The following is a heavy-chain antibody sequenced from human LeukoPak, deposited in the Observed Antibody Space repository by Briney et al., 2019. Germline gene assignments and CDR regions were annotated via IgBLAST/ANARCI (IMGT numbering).Heavy chain of an antibody. D-gene: IGHD6-19*01. CDR3: ARYYSGWYYFDY. CDR2: IIPIFGTA. J-gene: IGHJ4*02. CDR1: GGTFSNYA. Sequence: ASVKVSCKASGGTFSNYAVSRVRQAPGQGLEWMGGIIPIFGTANYAQKFQGRVTITADESTSTAYMELSSLRSEDTAVYYCARYYSGWYYFDYWGQGTLVTVSS. V-gene: IGHV1-69*13.